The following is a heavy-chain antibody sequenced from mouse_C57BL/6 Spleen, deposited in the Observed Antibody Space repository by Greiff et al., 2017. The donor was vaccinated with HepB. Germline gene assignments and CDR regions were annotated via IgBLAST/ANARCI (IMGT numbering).Heavy chain of an antibody. V-gene: IGHV1-77*01. CDR2: IGPGSGST. Sequence: VQLQQSGAELVKPGASVKISCKASGYTFTDYYINWVKQRPGQGLEWIGKIGPGSGSTYYNEKFKGKAILTADKSSSTAYMQLSSLTSDDSAVYFCARLLRRDYWDYWGQGTTLTVSS. CDR1: GYTFTDYY. D-gene: IGHD1-2*01. J-gene: IGHJ2*01. CDR3: ARLLRRDYWDY.